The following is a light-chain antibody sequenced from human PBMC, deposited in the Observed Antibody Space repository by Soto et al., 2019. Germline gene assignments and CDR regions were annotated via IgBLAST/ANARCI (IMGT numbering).Light chain of an antibody. V-gene: IGLV2-8*01. Sequence: QSVLTQPPSASGSPGQSVTISCTGTSSDVGGYNYVSWYQQHPGEAPKLMIYEVNKRPSGVPDRFSGSKSGNTVSLTVSGLQAEDEADYYCSSYAGSNSVVFGGGTQLTVL. CDR2: EVN. J-gene: IGLJ2*01. CDR3: SSYAGSNSVV. CDR1: SSDVGGYNY.